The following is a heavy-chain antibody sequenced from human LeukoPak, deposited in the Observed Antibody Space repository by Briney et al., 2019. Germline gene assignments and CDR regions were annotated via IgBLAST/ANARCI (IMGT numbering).Heavy chain of an antibody. V-gene: IGHV3-11*03. CDR1: GFTFSDYY. Sequence: GGSLRLSCAASGFTFSDYYMSWIRQPPGKGLEWVSYISSSSSYTNYADSVKGRFTISRDNAKNSLYLQMNSLRAEDTAVYYCARSRYCSGGSCYIFDYWGQGTLVTVSS. D-gene: IGHD2-15*01. CDR2: ISSSSSYT. CDR3: ARSRYCSGGSCYIFDY. J-gene: IGHJ4*02.